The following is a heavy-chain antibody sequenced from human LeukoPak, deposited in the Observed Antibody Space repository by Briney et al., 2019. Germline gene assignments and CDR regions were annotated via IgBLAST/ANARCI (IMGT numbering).Heavy chain of an antibody. V-gene: IGHV4-38-2*02. CDR1: RYSISSSFY. CDR3: ARGFYSTGAFDI. Sequence: SETLSLTCTVSRYSISSSFYWAWIRQPPGKGLEWIGSMYHSGSTYYNPSLKSRVTISIDTSKNQFSLKLSSVTAADTAVYYCARGFYSTGAFDIWGQGTMVTVSS. D-gene: IGHD3-9*01. CDR2: MYHSGST. J-gene: IGHJ3*02.